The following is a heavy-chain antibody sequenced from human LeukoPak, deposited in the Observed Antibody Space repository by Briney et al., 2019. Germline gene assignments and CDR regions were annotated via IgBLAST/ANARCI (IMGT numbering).Heavy chain of an antibody. D-gene: IGHD5-18*01. V-gene: IGHV3-7*01. J-gene: IGHJ3*02. CDR3: AREVQYSYGAFDM. Sequence: GGSLRLSCAASGFTFSSYWMSWVRQAPGKGLEWVANIKQDGSEKYHVDSVKGRFTISRDNAKNSLYLQMNSLRAEDTAVYYCAREVQYSYGAFDMWGQGTMVTVSS. CDR1: GFTFSSYW. CDR2: IKQDGSEK.